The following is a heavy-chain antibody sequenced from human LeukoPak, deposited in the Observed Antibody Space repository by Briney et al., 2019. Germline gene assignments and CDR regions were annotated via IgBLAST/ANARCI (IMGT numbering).Heavy chain of an antibody. CDR2: FDPEDGET. V-gene: IGHV1-24*01. D-gene: IGHD6-19*01. CDR3: ARDLDSSGWYKEGTPRGPSDY. CDR1: GYTLTELS. Sequence: ASVKVSCKVSGYTLTELSMHWVRQAPGKGLEWMGGFDPEDGETIYAQKFQGRVTITADESTSTAYMELSSLRSEDTAVYYCARDLDSSGWYKEGTPRGPSDYWGQGTLVTVSS. J-gene: IGHJ4*02.